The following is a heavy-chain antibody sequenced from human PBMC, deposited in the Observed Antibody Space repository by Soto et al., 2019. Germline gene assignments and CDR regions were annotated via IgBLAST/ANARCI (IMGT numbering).Heavy chain of an antibody. V-gene: IGHV1-46*01. CDR2: INPNGGST. J-gene: IGHJ4*02. Sequence: QVRLVQSGAEAKKPGASVKVSCKASGYIFTNYYIHWVRQAPGQGLEWMAIINPNGGSTNCAQEFQGRITLTRDTSTSKVYMDLSSLTSEDAAVDYCARGLYSGDKWGQGTLVTVSS. D-gene: IGHD2-21*01. CDR3: ARGLYSGDK. CDR1: GYIFTNYY.